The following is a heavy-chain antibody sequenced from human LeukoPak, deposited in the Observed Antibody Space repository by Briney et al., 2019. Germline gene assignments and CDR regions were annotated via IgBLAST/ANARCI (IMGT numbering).Heavy chain of an antibody. D-gene: IGHD4-11*01. CDR3: TREDHSNYNY. J-gene: IGHJ4*02. Sequence: PGGSLRLSCAGSGFTFSNSWMGWVRQAPGKGLEWVASIKQDGGETFYVDSVKGRFTISRDNAKNSLYLQMNSLRAEDTAVYYCTREDHSNYNYWGQGTLVTVSS. CDR2: IKQDGGET. CDR1: GFTFSNSW. V-gene: IGHV3-7*01.